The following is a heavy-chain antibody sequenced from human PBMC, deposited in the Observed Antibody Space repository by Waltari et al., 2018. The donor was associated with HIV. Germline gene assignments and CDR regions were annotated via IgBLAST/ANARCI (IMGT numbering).Heavy chain of an antibody. CDR1: GFNFRHFA. J-gene: IGHJ3*01. V-gene: IGHV3-23*01. CDR2: LSGSGSTA. D-gene: IGHD2-8*01. CDR3: AKSMRDLRPSAFDV. Sequence: EVQLLESGGGLVQPGGSLRLSCAASGFNFRHFAMSWVRQSPGKGPEGVSALSGSGSTASYADYVKGRFTISRDFSNNTLFLQMNNLRAEDTAVYFCAKSMRDLRPSAFDVWGQGTMVAISS.